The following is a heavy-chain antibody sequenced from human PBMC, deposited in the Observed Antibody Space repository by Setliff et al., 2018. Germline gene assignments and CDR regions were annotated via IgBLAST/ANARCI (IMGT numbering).Heavy chain of an antibody. J-gene: IGHJ4*02. CDR3: ARDNTIVGATDY. CDR1: GGSFSTYF. V-gene: IGHV4-4*07. Sequence: SETLSLTCAVYGGSFSTYFWSWIRQPAGKGLEWVGRLHTSGSTNYNPSLKSRVTISVDTSKNQFSLKLSSVTAADTAVYFCARDNTIVGATDYWGQGTLVTVSS. CDR2: LHTSGST. D-gene: IGHD1-26*01.